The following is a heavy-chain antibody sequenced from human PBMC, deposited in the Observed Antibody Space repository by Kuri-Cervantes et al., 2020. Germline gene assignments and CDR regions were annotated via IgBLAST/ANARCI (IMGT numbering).Heavy chain of an antibody. Sequence: GESLKISCAASGFTFSSYSMNWVRQAPGKGLEWLSYISSGSTTIYYADSVKGRFTISTDNAKNSLYLQMNSLRAEDTAVYYCARDSGKGGFDYWGQGTLVTVSS. CDR2: ISSGSTTI. CDR3: ARDSGKGGFDY. J-gene: IGHJ4*02. D-gene: IGHD3-16*01. CDR1: GFTFSSYS. V-gene: IGHV3-48*04.